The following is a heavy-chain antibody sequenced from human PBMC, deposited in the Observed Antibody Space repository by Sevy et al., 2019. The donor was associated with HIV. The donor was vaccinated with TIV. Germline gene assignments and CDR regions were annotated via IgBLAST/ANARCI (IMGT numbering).Heavy chain of an antibody. V-gene: IGHV4-61*02. D-gene: IGHD5-18*01. Sequence: SETLSLTCTVSGGSISSGGSYWSWIRQPAGKGLEWVGCIHNSGSTRYNPSLKSRVTMSVDTSKNQFSLKLNSVTAADTAVYYCAREGYSSGYGPYFDYWGQGTLVTVSS. CDR2: IHNSGST. CDR1: GGSISSGGSY. J-gene: IGHJ4*02. CDR3: AREGYSSGYGPYFDY.